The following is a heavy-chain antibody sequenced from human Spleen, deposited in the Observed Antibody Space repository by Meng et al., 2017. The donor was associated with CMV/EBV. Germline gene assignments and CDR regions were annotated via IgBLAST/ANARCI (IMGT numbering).Heavy chain of an antibody. CDR2: FDPEDGET. CDR3: ARDLWVGEGKNYYAMDV. Sequence: ASVKVSCKVSGGHTLTDVSIHWLRQAPGKGLEWMGGFDPEDGETIYAQRFQGRLTMTEDTSTDTAYMELSSLRSEDTAVYFCARDLWVGEGKNYYAMDVWGQGTTVTVSS. CDR1: GGHTLTDVS. V-gene: IGHV1-24*01. J-gene: IGHJ6*02. D-gene: IGHD3-10*01.